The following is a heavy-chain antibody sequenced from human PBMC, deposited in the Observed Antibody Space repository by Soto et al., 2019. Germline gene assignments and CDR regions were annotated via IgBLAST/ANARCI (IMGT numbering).Heavy chain of an antibody. Sequence: QVQLLQSGAEVKKPGASVKVSCKTSGYTFTSYDLTWVRQAPGQVLEWVGWISPHNGNTDYTPKIQDRVTMTADISTGTAYMELRSLRSDDTAVYYCAMYSRSSLDYWGQGTLVTVSS. D-gene: IGHD6-6*01. CDR2: ISPHNGNT. CDR1: GYTFTSYD. J-gene: IGHJ4*02. V-gene: IGHV1-18*04. CDR3: AMYSRSSLDY.